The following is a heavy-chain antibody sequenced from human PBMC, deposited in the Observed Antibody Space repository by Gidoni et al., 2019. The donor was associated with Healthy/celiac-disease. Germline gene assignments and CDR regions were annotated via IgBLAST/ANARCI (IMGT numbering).Heavy chain of an antibody. J-gene: IGHJ4*02. CDR1: GFTFSVSA. D-gene: IGHD2-21*02. CDR3: TRWAYCGGDCYSLDY. CDR2: IRSKANSYAT. Sequence: EVQLVESGGVLVQPGGSLKLSCAASGFTFSVSAMHWVRQASGKGLEWVGRIRSKANSYATAYAASVKGRFTISRDDSKNTAYLQMNSLKTEDTAVYYCTRWAYCGGDCYSLDYWGQGTLVTVSS. V-gene: IGHV3-73*02.